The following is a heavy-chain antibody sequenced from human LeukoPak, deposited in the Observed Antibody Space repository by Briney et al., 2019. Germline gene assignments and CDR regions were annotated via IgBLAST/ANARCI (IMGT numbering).Heavy chain of an antibody. J-gene: IGHJ4*02. V-gene: IGHV4-39*01. CDR2: ILYSGTT. Sequence: PSETLSLTCSVSGDSISTSSYFWGWIRQPPGKGLEWIGSILYSGTTYYKPSLKSRVTISVDTSKNQFSLNLTSVTAADTALYYCARLPGSSHGYYFDYWGQGTLVTVSS. CDR3: ARLPGSSHGYYFDY. D-gene: IGHD5-18*01. CDR1: GDSISTSSYF.